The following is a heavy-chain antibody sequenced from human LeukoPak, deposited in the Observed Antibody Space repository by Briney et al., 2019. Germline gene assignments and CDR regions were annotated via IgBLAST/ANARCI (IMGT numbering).Heavy chain of an antibody. J-gene: IGHJ4*02. Sequence: GGSLRLSCAASGFAFSTHTMNWVRQAPGKGLEWVAFISSGADTIYYADSVKGRFTIARDNAKNSLYLQMNSLRDEDTALYYCAREIGDYWGQGTLVTVSS. CDR1: GFAFSTHT. CDR2: ISSGADTI. V-gene: IGHV3-48*02. CDR3: AREIGDY.